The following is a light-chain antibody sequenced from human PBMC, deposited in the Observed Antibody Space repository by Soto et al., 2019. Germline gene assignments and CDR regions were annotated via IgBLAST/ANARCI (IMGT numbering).Light chain of an antibody. Sequence: EIVMTQSPATLSVSPGERATLSCRASQSVSSNLAWYQQKPGQAPRLLIYGASTRATGIPARFSGSGSGTDFTLTISRLEPEDFALYYCQQRSNRPPLTFGGGTKVDIK. J-gene: IGKJ4*01. CDR3: QQRSNRPPLT. CDR2: GAS. V-gene: IGKV3-15*01. CDR1: QSVSSN.